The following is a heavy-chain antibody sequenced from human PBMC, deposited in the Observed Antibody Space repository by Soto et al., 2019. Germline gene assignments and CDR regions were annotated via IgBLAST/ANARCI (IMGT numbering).Heavy chain of an antibody. CDR1: GGSFSGYY. CDR2: INHSGST. V-gene: IGHV4-34*01. J-gene: IGHJ6*02. CDR3: ARHPCSSTNCQYYYYGMDV. D-gene: IGHD2-2*01. Sequence: PSETLSLTCAVYGGSFSGYYWSWIRQPPGKGLEWIGEINHSGSTNYNPSLKSRVTISVDTSKNQFSLKLSSVTAADTAVYYCARHPCSSTNCQYYYYGMDVWGQGTTVTVSS.